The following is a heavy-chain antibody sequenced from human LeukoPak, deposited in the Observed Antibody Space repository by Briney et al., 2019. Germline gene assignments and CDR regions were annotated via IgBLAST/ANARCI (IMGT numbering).Heavy chain of an antibody. CDR3: ARAGSGSYSPLDY. J-gene: IGHJ4*02. V-gene: IGHV1-2*02. Sequence: ASVKVSCKASGYTFTGYYMHWVRQAPGQGLEWMGWINPNSGGTNYAQKFQGRVTMTRDTSISTAYMELSSLRSEDTAVYYCARAGSGSYSPLDYWGQGTLVTVSS. D-gene: IGHD3-10*01. CDR2: INPNSGGT. CDR1: GYTFTGYY.